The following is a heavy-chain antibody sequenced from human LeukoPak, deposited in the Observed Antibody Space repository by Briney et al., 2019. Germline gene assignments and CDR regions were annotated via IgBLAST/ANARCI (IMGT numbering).Heavy chain of an antibody. V-gene: IGHV1-18*01. CDR3: ARGDGSGSPSDFDY. J-gene: IGHJ4*02. D-gene: IGHD3-10*01. CDR1: GYTFTSYG. Sequence: ASVKVSCKASGYTFTSYGISWVRQGPGQGLVWMGWISAYNGNTNYAQKLQGRVTMTTDTSTSTAYMELRSLRSDDTAVYYCARGDGSGSPSDFDYWGQGTLVTVSS. CDR2: ISAYNGNT.